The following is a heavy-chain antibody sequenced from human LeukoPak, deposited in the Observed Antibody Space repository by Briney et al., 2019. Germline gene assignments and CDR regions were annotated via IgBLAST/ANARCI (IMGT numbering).Heavy chain of an antibody. V-gene: IGHV3-33*03. CDR2: IWYDGSNK. CDR3: ARANILQESNGLDY. J-gene: IGHJ4*02. D-gene: IGHD3-3*02. CDR1: GFTFSSYG. Sequence: PGGSLRLSCVASGFTFSSYGMHWVRQAPGKGLEWVAVIWYDGSNKYYADSVKGRFTISRDNAKKSMFLQMNSLKAEDTAVYFCARANILQESNGLDYWGQGTQVTVSS.